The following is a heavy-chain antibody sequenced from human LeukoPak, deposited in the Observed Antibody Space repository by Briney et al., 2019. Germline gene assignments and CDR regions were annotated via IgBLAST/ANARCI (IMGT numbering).Heavy chain of an antibody. CDR2: MYPNSANT. D-gene: IGHD2-8*01. J-gene: IGHJ4*02. CDR1: GYTFTSYD. Sequence: VASVKVSCKASGYTFTSYDINWVRQAPGQGLEWMGWMYPNSANTGYAQKFQGRVTMTRNTSISTAYMELSSLRSEDTAVYYCGRGRGNGRPENYFDYWGQGTLVTVSS. V-gene: IGHV1-8*01. CDR3: GRGRGNGRPENYFDY.